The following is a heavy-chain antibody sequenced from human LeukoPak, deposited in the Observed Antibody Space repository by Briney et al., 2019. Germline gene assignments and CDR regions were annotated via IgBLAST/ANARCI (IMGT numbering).Heavy chain of an antibody. CDR2: ISDIGSI. D-gene: IGHD5-12*01. V-gene: IGHV4-59*12. J-gene: IGHJ5*02. CDR1: GGSISSYY. CDR3: AAQMATRAHNWFDP. Sequence: SETLSLTCTASGGSISSYYWSWIRQPPGKGLEWIAYISDIGSISYNPSLKSRVAMSVDTSKNQFSLKLSSVTAADTAVYYCAAQMATRAHNWFDPWGQGTLVTVSS.